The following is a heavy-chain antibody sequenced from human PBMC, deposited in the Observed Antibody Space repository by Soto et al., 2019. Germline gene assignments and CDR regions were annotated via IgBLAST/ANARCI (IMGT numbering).Heavy chain of an antibody. V-gene: IGHV3-15*07. CDR1: GFTFSNAW. CDR3: TTETYYYGSGSYYFGRKFDY. D-gene: IGHD3-10*01. Sequence: EVQLVESGGGLVKPGGSLRLSCAASGFTFSNAWMNWVRQAPGKGLEWVGRIKSKTDGGTTDYAAPVKGRFTISRDDSKNTLYLQMNSLKTEDTAVYYCTTETYYYGSGSYYFGRKFDYWGQGTLVTVSS. CDR2: IKSKTDGGTT. J-gene: IGHJ4*02.